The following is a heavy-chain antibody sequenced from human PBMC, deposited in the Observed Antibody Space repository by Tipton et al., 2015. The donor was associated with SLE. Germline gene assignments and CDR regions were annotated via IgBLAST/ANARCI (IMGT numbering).Heavy chain of an antibody. V-gene: IGHV4-39*07. D-gene: IGHD3-3*01. CDR3: ARHFLEVIKVFGVVRHRMNWFDP. CDR2: IYYSGTT. CDR1: GGSISSDDYY. Sequence: LVKPTQTLSLTCTVSGGSISSDDYYWTWIRQSPGKGLEWIATIYYSGTTYYNPSLKSRVSMSLDTSKNQFSLRLSSVTAADTAVYYCARHFLEVIKVFGVVRHRMNWFDPWGQRTLVTVSA. J-gene: IGHJ5*02.